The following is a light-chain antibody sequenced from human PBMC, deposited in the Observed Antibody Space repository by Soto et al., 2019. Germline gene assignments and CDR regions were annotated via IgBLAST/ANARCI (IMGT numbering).Light chain of an antibody. CDR1: QSVSTSY. Sequence: EIVLTQSPDTLSVSPGERATLSCRASQSVSTSYLAWYQQKPGQAPRLLISGASSRAAGIPDRFSASGSGTDFTLTINRLEPEDFAVYFCQHYGGSPGTFGQGTKVEIE. V-gene: IGKV3-20*01. J-gene: IGKJ1*01. CDR2: GAS. CDR3: QHYGGSPGT.